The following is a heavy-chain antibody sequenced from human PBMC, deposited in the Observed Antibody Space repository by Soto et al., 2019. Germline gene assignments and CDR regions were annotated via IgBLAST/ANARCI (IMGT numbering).Heavy chain of an antibody. J-gene: IGHJ3*02. D-gene: IGHD3-3*01. CDR2: LYSGGST. Sequence: GGSLRLSCAASGFTVSSYYMSWVRQAPGKGLEWVSVLYSGGSTYYIDSVKGRFTISRDNSKNTLYLQMDSLRAEDSAVYYCAREQGKGFFHGAFDIWGQGTMVTVSS. V-gene: IGHV3-53*01. CDR3: AREQGKGFFHGAFDI. CDR1: GFTVSSYY.